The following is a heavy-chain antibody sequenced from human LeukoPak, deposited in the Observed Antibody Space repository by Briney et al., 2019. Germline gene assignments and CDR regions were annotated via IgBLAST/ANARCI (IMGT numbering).Heavy chain of an antibody. V-gene: IGHV3-21*01. J-gene: IGHJ6*03. CDR1: GFTSSSNG. D-gene: IGHD3-22*01. CDR2: ISVARTFI. Sequence: GGSLRPACAPSGFTSSSNGMNWVRQPPGKGLGWVASISVARTFIYSADSVKGRFTTSRDTAKNSLFLQMNSLRAEDTAIYYCARDYFDSSDYPQTYYYYYMDVWGKGTTVTVSS. CDR3: ARDYFDSSDYPQTYYYYYMDV.